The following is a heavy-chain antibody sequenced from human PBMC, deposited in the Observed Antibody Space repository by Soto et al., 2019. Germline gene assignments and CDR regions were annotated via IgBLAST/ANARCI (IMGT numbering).Heavy chain of an antibody. V-gene: IGHV5-10-1*01. D-gene: IGHD3-10*01. Sequence: GESLKISCKGSGYSFTSYWISWVRQMPGKGLEWMGRIDPSDSYTNYSPSFQGHVTISADKSISTAYLQWSSLKASDTAMYYCARTDEDDDTPYRGFDYWGQGTLVTVSS. CDR2: IDPSDSYT. CDR3: ARTDEDDDTPYRGFDY. CDR1: GYSFTSYW. J-gene: IGHJ4*02.